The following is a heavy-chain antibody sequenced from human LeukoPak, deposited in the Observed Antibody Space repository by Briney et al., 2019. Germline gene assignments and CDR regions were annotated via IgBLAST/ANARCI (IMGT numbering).Heavy chain of an antibody. CDR2: ISSSSSYI. D-gene: IGHD3-3*01. V-gene: IGHV3-21*01. CDR1: GFTFSSYS. CDR3: ARDQPKPITIFGVVTPFDY. J-gene: IGHJ4*02. Sequence: GGSLRLSCAASGFTFSSYSMNWVRQAPGKGLEWVSSISSSSSYIYYADSVKGRFTISRDNAKNSLYLQMNSLRAEDTAVYYCARDQPKPITIFGVVTPFDYWGQGTLVTVSS.